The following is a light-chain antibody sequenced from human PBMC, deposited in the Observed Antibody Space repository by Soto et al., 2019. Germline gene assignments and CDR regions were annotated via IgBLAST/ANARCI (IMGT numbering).Light chain of an antibody. Sequence: EIVVTQSPGTLSLSPGEGATLSCRASQSVSSSYLAWYQQKPGQAPRLLIYGASNRATGIPDRFSGSGSGTDFTLTISRLEPEDFAVYYCQQYNNWPPITFGQGTRLEIK. J-gene: IGKJ5*01. CDR1: QSVSSSY. CDR2: GAS. V-gene: IGKV3-20*01. CDR3: QQYNNWPPIT.